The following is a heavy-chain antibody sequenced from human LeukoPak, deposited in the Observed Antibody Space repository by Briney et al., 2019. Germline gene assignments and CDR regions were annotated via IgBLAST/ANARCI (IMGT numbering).Heavy chain of an antibody. V-gene: IGHV4-59*08. D-gene: IGHD6-19*01. CDR2: IYYTGSGST. CDR1: GDSISPYY. J-gene: IGHJ4*02. CDR3: ARGAYSSGWAYFDH. Sequence: SETLSLTCTVSGDSISPYYWSWIRQPPGKGLEWIGYIYYTGSGSTSNNPSLKSRVTISVDTSKNQFSLNLKSVTAADTAVYYCARGAYSSGWAYFDHWGQGTLVTVSS.